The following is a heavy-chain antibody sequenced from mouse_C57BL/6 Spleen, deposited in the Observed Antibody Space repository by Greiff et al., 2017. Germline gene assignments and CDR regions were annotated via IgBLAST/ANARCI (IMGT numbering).Heavy chain of an antibody. V-gene: IGHV1-18*01. Sequence: EVQLQQSGPVLVKPGASVKIPCKASGYTFTDYNMDWVKQSHGKSLEWIGDINPNNGGTIYNQKFKGKATLTVDKSSSTAYMELRSLTSKDTAIYYSARARGYPLFAYWGQGTLVTVSA. J-gene: IGHJ3*01. CDR3: ARARGYPLFAY. CDR1: GYTFTDYN. CDR2: INPNNGGT. D-gene: IGHD2-2*01.